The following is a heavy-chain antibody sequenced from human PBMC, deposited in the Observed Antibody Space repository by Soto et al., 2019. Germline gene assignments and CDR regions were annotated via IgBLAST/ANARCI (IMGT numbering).Heavy chain of an antibody. CDR3: ARHPNYSWSFYYYYGMDV. J-gene: IGHJ6*02. Sequence: GESLKISCKGSGYSFTSYWISWVRQMPGKGLEWMGRIDPSDSYTNYSPSFQGHVTISADKSISTAYLQWSSLKASDTAMYYCARHPNYSWSFYYYYGMDVWGQGTTVTAP. D-gene: IGHD1-7*01. V-gene: IGHV5-10-1*01. CDR1: GYSFTSYW. CDR2: IDPSDSYT.